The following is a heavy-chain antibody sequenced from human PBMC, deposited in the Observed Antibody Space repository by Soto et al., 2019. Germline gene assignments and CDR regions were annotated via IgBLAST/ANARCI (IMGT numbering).Heavy chain of an antibody. CDR1: GDRCISYW. V-gene: IGHV5-51*01. CDR3: ARHTTPPGLGYYGMDV. D-gene: IGHD1-26*01. J-gene: IGHJ6*02. CDR2: IYPGDSDT. Sequence: GEPQRVSWKGAGDRCISYWVGWVRKMPGKSLEWMGIIYPGDSDTRYSPSFQGQVTISADKSISTAYLQRSSLKASDTAMYYCARHTTPPGLGYYGMDVWGQGTTVTVSS.